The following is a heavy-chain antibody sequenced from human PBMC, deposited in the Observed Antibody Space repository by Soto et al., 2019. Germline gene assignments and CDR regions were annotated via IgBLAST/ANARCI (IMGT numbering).Heavy chain of an antibody. CDR2: ISYDGSNK. V-gene: IGHV3-30-3*01. CDR1: GFTFSSYA. CDR3: ARWVQGVHCDY. Sequence: LRLSCAASGFTFSSYAMHWVRQAPGKGLEWVAVISYDGSNKYYADSVKGRFTISRDNSKNTLYLQMNSLRAEDTAVYYCARWVQGVHCDYWGQGTLVTVSS. D-gene: IGHD3-10*01. J-gene: IGHJ4*02.